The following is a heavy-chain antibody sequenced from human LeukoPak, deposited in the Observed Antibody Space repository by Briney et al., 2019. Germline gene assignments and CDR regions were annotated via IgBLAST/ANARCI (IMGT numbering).Heavy chain of an antibody. CDR1: GGNSNFFA. CDR3: AREIFDSTSGVSQGFDY. J-gene: IGHJ4*02. V-gene: IGHV1-69*01. D-gene: IGHD3-3*01. Sequence: SMKVSCKTSGGNSNFFAINWVRQAPGQGLEWMGVIKPMFGTGSIPNIATGDYAQKFQGRLSMNADESSTTAYMELSSLRSGDTAVYFCAREIFDSTSGVSQGFDYWGQGTLVTVSS. CDR2: IKPMFGTG.